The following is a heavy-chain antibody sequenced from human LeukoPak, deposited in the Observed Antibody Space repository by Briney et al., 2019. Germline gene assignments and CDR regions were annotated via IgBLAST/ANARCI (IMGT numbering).Heavy chain of an antibody. D-gene: IGHD3-10*01. CDR1: GYSFTSCW. Sequence: GESLKISCKGSGYSFTSCWIGWVRQMPGKGLEWMGIIFPGDSDTRYSPSFQGQVTISADKSISTAYLQWSSLKASDTAMYYCAREGSYFGSGSDHAFNIWGQGTMVTVSS. CDR3: AREGSYFGSGSDHAFNI. CDR2: IFPGDSDT. J-gene: IGHJ3*02. V-gene: IGHV5-51*01.